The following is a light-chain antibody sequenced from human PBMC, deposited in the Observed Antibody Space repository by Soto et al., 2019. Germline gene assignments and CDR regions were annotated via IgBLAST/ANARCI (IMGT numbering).Light chain of an antibody. CDR1: HYINSL. V-gene: IGKV1-12*01. CDR3: QQTNSFPLT. Sequence: DIQMTQSPSSVSASVGDRVTITCRASHYINSLLAWYQQKPGKAPRLLIYGASNLQSGVPSRFSGSGSGTDFTLTISSLQPEDFASYFCQQTNSFPLTFGQGTKVDIK. J-gene: IGKJ1*01. CDR2: GAS.